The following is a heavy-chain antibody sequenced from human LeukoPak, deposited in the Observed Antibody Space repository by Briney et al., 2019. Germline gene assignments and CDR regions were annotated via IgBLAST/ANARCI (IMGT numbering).Heavy chain of an antibody. CDR3: AILGYCSSTSSSGVAATGKNYYYYYMDV. Sequence: ASVKVSCKASGYTFTSYYMHWVRQAPGQGLEWMGIINPSGGSTSYAQKFQGRVTMTRDTSTSTVYMELSSLRSEDTAVYYCAILGYCSSTSSSGVAATGKNYYYYYMDVWGKGTTVTISS. D-gene: IGHD2-2*01. CDR2: INPSGGST. V-gene: IGHV1-46*01. CDR1: GYTFTSYY. J-gene: IGHJ6*03.